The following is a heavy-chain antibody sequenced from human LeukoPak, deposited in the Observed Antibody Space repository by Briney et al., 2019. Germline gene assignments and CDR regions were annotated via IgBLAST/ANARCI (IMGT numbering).Heavy chain of an antibody. V-gene: IGHV1-58*02. CDR2: IVVGSGNT. J-gene: IGHJ4*02. D-gene: IGHD3-3*01. CDR3: AALTYYDFWSGNY. CDR1: GFTFTSSA. Sequence: SVKVSCKASGFTFTSSAMQWVRRARGQRLEWIGWIVVGSGNTNYAQKFQERVTITRDMSTSTAYIELSSLRSEDTAVYYCAALTYYDFWSGNYWGQGTLVTVSS.